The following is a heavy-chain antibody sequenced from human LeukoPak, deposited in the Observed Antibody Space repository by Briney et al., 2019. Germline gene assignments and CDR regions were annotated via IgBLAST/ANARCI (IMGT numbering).Heavy chain of an antibody. Sequence: GASVKVSCKASGYTFTGYYMHWVRQAPGQGLEWMGRVNPNSGGTNYAQKFQGRVTMTRDTSISTAYMELSRLRSDDTAVYYCARVRYCSSTSCYIDEYFQHWGQGTLVTVSS. J-gene: IGHJ1*01. CDR2: VNPNSGGT. D-gene: IGHD2-2*01. CDR3: ARVRYCSSTSCYIDEYFQH. CDR1: GYTFTGYY. V-gene: IGHV1-2*06.